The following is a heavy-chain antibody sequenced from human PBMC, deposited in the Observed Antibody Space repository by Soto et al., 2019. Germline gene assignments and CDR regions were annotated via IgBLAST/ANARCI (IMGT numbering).Heavy chain of an antibody. Sequence: SETLSLTCTVSGGSISSSSYYWGWIRQPPGKGLERIGSIYYSGSTYYNPSLKSRVTISVDTSKNQFSLKLSSVTAADTAVYYCARVVHRRYYYDSSGYSYWGQGTLVTAPQ. D-gene: IGHD3-22*01. CDR3: ARVVHRRYYYDSSGYSY. V-gene: IGHV4-39*01. CDR1: GGSISSSSYY. J-gene: IGHJ4*02. CDR2: IYYSGST.